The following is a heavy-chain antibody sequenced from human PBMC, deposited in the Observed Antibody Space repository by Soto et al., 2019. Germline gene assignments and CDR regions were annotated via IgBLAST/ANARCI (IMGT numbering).Heavy chain of an antibody. V-gene: IGHV1-2*02. D-gene: IGHD2-2*01. CDR3: GRYPHESEYGWVDH. J-gene: IGHJ5*02. CDR2: MKPSKGDT. Sequence: QVQLVQSGAEVKEPGAAVKVSCKTSGFTFTDYYFYWVRQAPGQGLEWLGWMKPSKGDTKSSQKFQGRVNMTRDSSINTAYMELSRLGSDETAVYYCGRYPHESEYGWVDHWGQGPLVTVSS. CDR1: GFTFTDYY.